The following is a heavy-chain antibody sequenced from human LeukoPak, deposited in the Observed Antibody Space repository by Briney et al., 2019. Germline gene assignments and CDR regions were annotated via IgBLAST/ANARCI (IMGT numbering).Heavy chain of an antibody. CDR3: LYSSSSFPPFDY. J-gene: IGHJ4*02. Sequence: GGSLRLSCAASGFTFSSYSMNWVRQAPGKGLEWVSYISSSSSTIYYADSVKGRFTISRDDAKNSLYLQMNSLRAEDTAVYYCLYSSSSFPPFDYWGQGTLVTVSS. CDR1: GFTFSSYS. D-gene: IGHD6-6*01. CDR2: ISSSSSTI. V-gene: IGHV3-48*01.